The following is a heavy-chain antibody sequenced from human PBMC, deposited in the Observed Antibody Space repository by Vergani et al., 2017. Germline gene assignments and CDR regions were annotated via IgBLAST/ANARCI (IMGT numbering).Heavy chain of an antibody. V-gene: IGHV7-4-1*02. CDR3: VRARRTCTYDHCPRYYYDL. CDR1: GYTFTSYA. D-gene: IGHD2-8*01. J-gene: IGHJ4*02. Sequence: QVQLVQSGSELKKPGASVKVSCKASGYTFTSYAMNWVRQAPGQGLEWMGWINTNTGNPTYAQGFTGRFVFSSDTSVSTAYLQISSLKAEDTAVYYCVRARRTCTYDHCPRYYYDLWGQGTLVTVSS. CDR2: INTNTGNP.